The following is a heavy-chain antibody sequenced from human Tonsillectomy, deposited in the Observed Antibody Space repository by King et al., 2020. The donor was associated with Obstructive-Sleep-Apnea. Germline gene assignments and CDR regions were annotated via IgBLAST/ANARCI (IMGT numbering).Heavy chain of an antibody. D-gene: IGHD1-26*01. CDR1: GGTFSSYA. Sequence: VQLVESGAEVKKPGSSVKVSCKASGGTFSSYAISWVRQAPGQGLDWMGGIIPILGIANYAQKFQGRVTITADKSTSTAYMEMSSLRAEDTAVYYCAIGIVGAIGRANWFDPWGQGTLVTVSS. V-gene: IGHV1-69*09. CDR2: IIPILGIA. CDR3: AIGIVGAIGRANWFDP. J-gene: IGHJ5*02.